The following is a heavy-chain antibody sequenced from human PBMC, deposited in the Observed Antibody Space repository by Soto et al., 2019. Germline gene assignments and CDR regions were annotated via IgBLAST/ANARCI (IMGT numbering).Heavy chain of an antibody. CDR3: ASPHCSSTSCFSYFDY. Sequence: SETLSLTCAVYGGSFRCYYWRWIRQPPGKGLEWIGEINHSGSTNYNPSLKSRVTISVDTSKNQFSLKLSSVTAADTAVYYCASPHCSSTSCFSYFDYWGQGTLVTVSS. CDR1: GGSFRCYY. V-gene: IGHV4-34*01. D-gene: IGHD2-2*01. CDR2: INHSGST. J-gene: IGHJ4*02.